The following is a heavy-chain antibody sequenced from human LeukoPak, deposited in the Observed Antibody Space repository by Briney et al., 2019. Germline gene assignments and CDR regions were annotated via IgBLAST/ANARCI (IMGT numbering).Heavy chain of an antibody. V-gene: IGHV1-46*01. CDR2: INPSGGST. D-gene: IGHD1-26*01. Sequence: ASVKVPCKASGYTFTSYYMHWVRQAPGQGLEWMGIINPSGGSTSYAQKFQGRVTMTRDTSTSTVYMELSSLRSEDTAVYYCARYSGSQFPFDYWGQGTLVTVSS. J-gene: IGHJ4*02. CDR3: ARYSGSQFPFDY. CDR1: GYTFTSYY.